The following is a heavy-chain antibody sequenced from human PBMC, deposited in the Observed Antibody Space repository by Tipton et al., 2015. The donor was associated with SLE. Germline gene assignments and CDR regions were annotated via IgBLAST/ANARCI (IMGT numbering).Heavy chain of an antibody. D-gene: IGHD3-10*02. CDR3: ARRLQYSGSSWYYFDY. V-gene: IGHV4-34*01. J-gene: IGHJ4*02. Sequence: TLSLTCAVYGGSFSGYYWSWIRQPPGKGLEWIGEINDSGSTNYNPSLKSRVTISVDTSKNQFSLRLSSVTAADMAVYYCARRLQYSGSSWYYFDYWGQGTLVTVSS. CDR1: GGSFSGYY. CDR2: INDSGST.